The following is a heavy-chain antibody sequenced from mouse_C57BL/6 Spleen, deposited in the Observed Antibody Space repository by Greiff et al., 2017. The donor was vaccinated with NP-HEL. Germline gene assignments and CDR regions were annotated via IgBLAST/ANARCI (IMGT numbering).Heavy chain of an antibody. Sequence: EVQLQQSGPELVKPGASVKISCKASGYTFTDYYMNWVKQSHGKSLEWIGDINPNNGGTSYNQKFKGKATLTVDKSSSTAYMELRSLTSEDSAVYYCARGDLDGSSFHWYFDVWGTGTTVTVSS. J-gene: IGHJ1*03. CDR3: ARGDLDGSSFHWYFDV. CDR2: INPNNGGT. V-gene: IGHV1-26*01. D-gene: IGHD1-1*01. CDR1: GYTFTDYY.